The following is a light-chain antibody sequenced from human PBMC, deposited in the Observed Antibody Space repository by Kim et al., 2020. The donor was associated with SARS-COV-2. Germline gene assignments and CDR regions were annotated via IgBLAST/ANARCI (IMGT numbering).Light chain of an antibody. CDR2: DAS. CDR3: QQYASSPALT. J-gene: IGKJ4*01. V-gene: IGKV3-20*01. Sequence: EIVLTQSPGTLSLSPGERATLSCRASQSVSSSYLAWYQQKPGQAPRLLIYDASTRATGIPDRFSGSGSGTDFTLTISRLDPEDFAVYYCQQYASSPALTFGGGTKVDIK. CDR1: QSVSSSY.